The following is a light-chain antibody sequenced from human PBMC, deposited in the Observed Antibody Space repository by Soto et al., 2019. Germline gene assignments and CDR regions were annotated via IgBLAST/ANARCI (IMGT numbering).Light chain of an antibody. J-gene: IGKJ1*01. CDR2: CAYGTS. V-gene: IGKV3-20*01. CDR1: QNIRSNY. Sequence: ERVVRESRGTVSVSTGDRATXSCRXSQNIRSNYLAWYQQKPCQAPSRIIYCAYGTSTRATGIPDRFSGSGSGTDFTLTISRLEPEDFAVYYCHEYITWHWTFGQGTNVDIK. CDR3: HEYITWHWT.